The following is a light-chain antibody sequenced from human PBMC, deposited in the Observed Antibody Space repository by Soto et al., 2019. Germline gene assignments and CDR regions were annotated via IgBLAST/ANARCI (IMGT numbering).Light chain of an antibody. CDR2: KAS. Sequence: DIQMTQSPSTLSASVGDRVTITCRASQSVSSWLAWYQQKPGKAPKLLIYKASRLEGWVPSRFSGRGSGTAFTLTISSLQPDDFATYYCQQYNSYSWTCGQGTKVEIK. CDR3: QQYNSYSWT. J-gene: IGKJ1*01. CDR1: QSVSSW. V-gene: IGKV1-5*03.